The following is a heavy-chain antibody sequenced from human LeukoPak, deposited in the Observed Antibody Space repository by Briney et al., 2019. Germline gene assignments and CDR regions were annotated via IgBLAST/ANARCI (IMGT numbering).Heavy chain of an antibody. J-gene: IGHJ4*02. CDR1: GFIVSSVY. D-gene: IGHD6-6*01. V-gene: IGHV3-53*01. CDR2: IYSTGDT. CDR3: ARGGRSSELV. Sequence: GGSLRLSCAASGFIVSSVYMSWVRQPPGKGLECVSIIYSTGDTYYADSVKGRFTISRDVSKNTVYLQMNSLRAEDTAVYYCARGGRSSELVWGQGTRVTVSS.